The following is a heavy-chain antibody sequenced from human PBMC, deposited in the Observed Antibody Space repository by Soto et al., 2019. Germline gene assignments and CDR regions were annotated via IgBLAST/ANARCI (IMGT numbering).Heavy chain of an antibody. CDR1: GYTFTSYD. V-gene: IGHV1-8*01. CDR2: MNPNSDKT. Sequence: ASVKVSCKASGYTFTSYDINWVRQATGQGHEWMGWMNPNSDKTGYAQKFQGRVTMTRNTSISTAYMELSSLRSEDTAVYYCARSLYYDFWSGYYFRGGAHYYYMDVWGKGTTVTVSS. J-gene: IGHJ6*03. D-gene: IGHD3-3*01. CDR3: ARSLYYDFWSGYYFRGGAHYYYMDV.